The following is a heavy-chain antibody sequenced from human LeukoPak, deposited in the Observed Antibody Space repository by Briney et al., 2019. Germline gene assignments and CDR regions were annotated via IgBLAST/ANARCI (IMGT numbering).Heavy chain of an antibody. J-gene: IGHJ3*02. Sequence: GGSLRLSCAASGFTFSSYAMHWVRQAPGKGLEWVAVISYDGSNKYYADSVKGRFTISRDNSKNTLYLQMNSLRAEDTAVYYRARWSDAFDIWGQGTMVTVSS. D-gene: IGHD3-3*01. CDR2: ISYDGSNK. CDR3: ARWSDAFDI. V-gene: IGHV3-30*04. CDR1: GFTFSSYA.